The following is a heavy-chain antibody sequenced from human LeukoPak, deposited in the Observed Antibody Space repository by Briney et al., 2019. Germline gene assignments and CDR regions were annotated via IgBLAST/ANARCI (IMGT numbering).Heavy chain of an antibody. CDR1: GFTFSSYC. Sequence: GGSLRLPCAASGFTFSSYCRHWVRQAPGEGLVWVSRINREGGSTSYADSVKGRFTISRDNAKNTLYLTMPSLRAEDTAVYYCARDFGITWAQYYFDYWGQGTLVTVSS. J-gene: IGHJ4*02. CDR2: INREGGST. V-gene: IGHV3-74*01. D-gene: IGHD3-10*01. CDR3: ARDFGITWAQYYFDY.